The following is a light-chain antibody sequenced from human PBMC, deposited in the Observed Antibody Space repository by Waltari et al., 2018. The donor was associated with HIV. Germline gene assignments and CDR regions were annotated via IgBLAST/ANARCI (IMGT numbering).Light chain of an antibody. J-gene: IGKJ2*01. CDR2: GAS. Sequence: DINMTQSPSSLSASVGDRVTITCRASQSIITYLNVYHQSPGKAPTLLIFGASTLHDGVSSRFSGSGSETDFTLSIAGLQREDSGTYFCQQTFSPPRRFGPGT. V-gene: IGKV1-39*01. CDR3: QQTFSPPRR. CDR1: QSIITY.